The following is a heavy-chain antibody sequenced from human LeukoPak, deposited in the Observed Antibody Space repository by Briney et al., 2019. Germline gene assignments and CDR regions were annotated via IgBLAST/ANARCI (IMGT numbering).Heavy chain of an antibody. J-gene: IGHJ6*03. CDR2: IYYSGST. Sequence: SETLSLTCTVSGGSISYYYWSWIRQPPGKGLEWIGCIYYSGSTNYNPSLKSRVTISVDTSKNQFSLKLSSVTAADTAVYYCARVRSGYDYYYYYMDVWGKGTTVTVSS. V-gene: IGHV4-59*01. CDR1: GGSISYYY. CDR3: ARVRSGYDYYYYYMDV. D-gene: IGHD3-3*01.